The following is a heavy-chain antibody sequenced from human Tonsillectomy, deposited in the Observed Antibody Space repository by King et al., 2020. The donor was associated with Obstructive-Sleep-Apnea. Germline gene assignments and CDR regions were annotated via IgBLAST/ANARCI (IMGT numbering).Heavy chain of an antibody. CDR2: ISGNGDTA. Sequence: VQLVESGGGLVQPGGSLRLSCSASGFTFRVFTMHWVRQAPGKGLEYVSAISGNGDTADYADSVKGRFTISRDNSKNTLYLQMIGLRAEDTALYYCVKDRKQQLVRAGYVYGFDVWGHGTMVTVSS. D-gene: IGHD1-1*01. CDR3: VKDRKQQLVRAGYVYGFDV. J-gene: IGHJ3*01. CDR1: GFTFRVFT. V-gene: IGHV3-64D*09.